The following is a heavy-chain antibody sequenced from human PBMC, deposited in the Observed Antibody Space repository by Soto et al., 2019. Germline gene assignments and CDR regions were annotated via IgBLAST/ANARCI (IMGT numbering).Heavy chain of an antibody. V-gene: IGHV3-74*01. D-gene: IGHD1-26*01. CDR2: INADGSST. J-gene: IGHJ5*02. CDR1: GFTFSTYW. CDR3: ARGLYSGGSVTVDP. Sequence: EVQLVESGGGLVQPGGSLRLSCAASGFTFSTYWMHWVRQAPGKGLVWVSRINADGSSTNYADSVKGRFTISRDNAKNTLYLQMNSLRAEDAAVYYCARGLYSGGSVTVDPWGQGTLVTVSS.